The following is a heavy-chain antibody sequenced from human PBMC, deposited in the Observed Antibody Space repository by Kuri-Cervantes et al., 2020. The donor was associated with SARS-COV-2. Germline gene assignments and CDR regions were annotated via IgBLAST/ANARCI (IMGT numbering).Heavy chain of an antibody. V-gene: IGHV3-48*01. D-gene: IGHD4-11*01. Sequence: GESLKISCAGSGFSFSDYYMNWVRQAPGKGLEWISYISSSSDTIYYADSVKGRFTISRDNAKNSLFLQMNSLRAEDTAVYYCAREPITVTTNDYYYYGMDVWGQGTTVTVSS. CDR3: AREPITVTTNDYYYYGMDV. J-gene: IGHJ6*02. CDR2: ISSSSDTI. CDR1: GFSFSDYY.